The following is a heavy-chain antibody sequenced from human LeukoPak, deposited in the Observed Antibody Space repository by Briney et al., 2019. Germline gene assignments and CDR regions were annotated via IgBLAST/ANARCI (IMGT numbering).Heavy chain of an antibody. CDR3: ARPYYYSSGSLPY. D-gene: IGHD3-10*01. CDR2: INKDGTEK. J-gene: IGHJ4*02. Sequence: GGSLRLSCAASGFTVSSNYMTWVRQAPGKGLQWVASINKDGTEKYYVDSVKGRFTISRDNTKNSLYLQMNSLRAEDTAVFYCARPYYYSSGSLPYWGQGTLVTVSS. V-gene: IGHV3-7*01. CDR1: GFTVSSNY.